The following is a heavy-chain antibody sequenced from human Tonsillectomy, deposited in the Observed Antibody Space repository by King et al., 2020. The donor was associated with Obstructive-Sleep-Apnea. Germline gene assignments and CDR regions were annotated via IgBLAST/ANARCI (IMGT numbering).Heavy chain of an antibody. CDR3: VRDRDGYNF. D-gene: IGHD5-24*01. Sequence: VQLVESGGGLVQPGGSLRLSCSASGFTFSSYLMHWGRQGPPGKGLAWVACIDEDGKNTHYADSLKGRFTISRDNAKNTLHCQMNSLRAEDTSVYYCVRDRDGYNFWGQGTLVIVSS. J-gene: IGHJ4*02. CDR1: GFTFSSYL. CDR2: IDEDGKNT. V-gene: IGHV3-74*01.